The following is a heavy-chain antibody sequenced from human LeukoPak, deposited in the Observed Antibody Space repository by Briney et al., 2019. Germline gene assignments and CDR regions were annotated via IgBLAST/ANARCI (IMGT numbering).Heavy chain of an antibody. J-gene: IGHJ4*02. CDR3: ARVPRRIAVAGHFHY. Sequence: ASVKVSCKACGYTFTGYYMHWARQAPGQGLEWMGWINPNSGGTNYAQKFQGRVTMTRDTSISTAYMELSRLRSDDTAVYSRARVPRRIAVAGHFHYWGQGTLVTVSS. V-gene: IGHV1-2*02. CDR2: INPNSGGT. CDR1: GYTFTGYY. D-gene: IGHD6-19*01.